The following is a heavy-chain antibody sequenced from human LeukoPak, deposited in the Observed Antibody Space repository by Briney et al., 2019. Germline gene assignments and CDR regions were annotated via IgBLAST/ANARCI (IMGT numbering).Heavy chain of an antibody. Sequence: SETLSLTCAVYGGSFSGYYWSWIRQPPGKGLEWIGEINHSGSTNYNPSLKSRVTISVDTSKNQFPLKLSSVTAADTAVYYCARGRKRQWLVPRGWFDPWGQGTLVTVSS. J-gene: IGHJ5*02. CDR1: GGSFSGYY. D-gene: IGHD6-19*01. CDR2: INHSGST. CDR3: ARGRKRQWLVPRGWFDP. V-gene: IGHV4-34*01.